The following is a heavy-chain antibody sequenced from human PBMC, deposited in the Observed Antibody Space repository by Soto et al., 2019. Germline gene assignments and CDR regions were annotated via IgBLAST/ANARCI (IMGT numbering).Heavy chain of an antibody. V-gene: IGHV1-69*01. CDR2: IIPIFGTA. J-gene: IGHJ4*02. CDR1: GGTIISYA. D-gene: IGHD6-13*01. Sequence: GAPVSVSGTASGGTIISYASSWVRQAPGQGLEWMGGIIPIFGTANYAQKFQGRVTITADESTSTAYMELSSLRSEDTAVYYCAGIAAAGIFDYWGQGTLVTVSS. CDR3: AGIAAAGIFDY.